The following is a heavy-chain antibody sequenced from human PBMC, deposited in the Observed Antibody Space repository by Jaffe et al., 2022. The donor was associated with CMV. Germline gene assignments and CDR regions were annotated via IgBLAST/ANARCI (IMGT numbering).Heavy chain of an antibody. CDR3: TRDVVAARPGINWFDP. CDR2: IRSKAYGGTT. V-gene: IGHV3-49*04. D-gene: IGHD6-6*01. Sequence: EVQLVESGGGLVQPGRSLRLSCTASGFTFGDYAMSWVRQAPGKGLEWVGFIRSKAYGGTTEYAASVKGRFTISRDDSKSIAYLQMNSLKTEDTAVYYCTRDVVAARPGINWFDPWGQGTLVTVSS. J-gene: IGHJ5*02. CDR1: GFTFGDYA.